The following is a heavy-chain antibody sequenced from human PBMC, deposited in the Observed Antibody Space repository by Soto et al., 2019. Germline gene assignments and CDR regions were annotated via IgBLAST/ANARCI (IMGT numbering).Heavy chain of an antibody. D-gene: IGHD3-3*01. CDR2: MYCSGST. J-gene: IGHJ4*02. Sequence: QVQLQESGPGLVKPSETLSLTCTVSGGSISSYYWSWIRQPPGKGLEWIGYMYCSGSTNYNPSLKSRVTISIGTSRNQFSLKLSSVTAADTAVYYCARGTFGVVKDWGQGTLVTVSS. CDR1: GGSISSYY. V-gene: IGHV4-59*01. CDR3: ARGTFGVVKD.